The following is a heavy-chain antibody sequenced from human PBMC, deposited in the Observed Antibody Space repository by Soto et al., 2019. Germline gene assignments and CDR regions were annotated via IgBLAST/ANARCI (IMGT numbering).Heavy chain of an antibody. D-gene: IGHD3-9*01. CDR2: MNPNSGNT. Sequence: ASVKVSCKASGYTFTSYDINWVRQATGQGLEWMGWMNPNSGNTGYAQKFQGRVTMTRNTSISTAYMELSSLRSEDTAVYYCARNVDFGWLSNYYYYYYMDVWGKGTTVTVSS. CDR1: GYTFTSYD. J-gene: IGHJ6*03. V-gene: IGHV1-8*01. CDR3: ARNVDFGWLSNYYYYYYMDV.